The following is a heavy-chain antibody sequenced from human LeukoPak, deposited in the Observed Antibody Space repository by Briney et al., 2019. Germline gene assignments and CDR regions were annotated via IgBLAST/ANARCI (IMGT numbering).Heavy chain of an antibody. Sequence: GGSLRLSCAASGFTFSSYEMNWVRQAPGKGLEWVSYISSSGSTIYYADSVKGRCTISRDNAKNSLYLQMNSLRAEDTAVYYCARDAFKIDIWGQGTMVTVSS. V-gene: IGHV3-48*03. CDR3: ARDAFKIDI. J-gene: IGHJ3*02. CDR2: ISSSGSTI. CDR1: GFTFSSYE.